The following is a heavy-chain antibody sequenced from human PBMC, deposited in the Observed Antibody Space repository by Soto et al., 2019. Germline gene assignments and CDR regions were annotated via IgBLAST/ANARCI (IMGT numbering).Heavy chain of an antibody. CDR3: ARERRPSGWSTANYYYYGMDV. Sequence: ASVKVSCKASGYTFTSYGISWVRQAPGQGLEWMGWISAYNGNTNYAQKLQGRVTMTTDTFTSTAYMELRSLRSDDTAVYYCARERRPSGWSTANYYYYGMDVWGQGTTVTVSS. J-gene: IGHJ6*02. V-gene: IGHV1-18*04. CDR1: GYTFTSYG. CDR2: ISAYNGNT. D-gene: IGHD6-19*01.